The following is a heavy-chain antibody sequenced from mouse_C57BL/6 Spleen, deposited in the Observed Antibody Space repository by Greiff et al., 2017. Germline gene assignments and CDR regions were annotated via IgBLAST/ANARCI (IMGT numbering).Heavy chain of an antibody. CDR1: GYTFTSYG. CDR2: IYPRSGNT. CDR3: ARRGEFYWYFDV. Sequence: VQLQQSGAELARPGASVKLSCKASGYTFTSYGISWVKQRTGQGLEWIGEIYPRSGNTYYNEKFKGKATLTADKSSSTAYMELRSLTSEDSAVYFCARRGEFYWYFDVWGTGTTVTVSS. V-gene: IGHV1-81*01. J-gene: IGHJ1*03.